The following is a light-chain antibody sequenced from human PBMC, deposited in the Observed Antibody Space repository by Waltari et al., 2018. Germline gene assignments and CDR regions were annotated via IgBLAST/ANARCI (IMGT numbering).Light chain of an antibody. CDR3: QQSYSTRWT. V-gene: IGKV1-39*01. J-gene: IGKJ1*01. CDR2: AAT. CDR1: QGISMY. Sequence: DIQMTQSPSSLSPSVGDRVPTSSPASQGISMYLNWYQQKPGKAPKLLIHAATSLQSGVPSRFSGRGAGKDFTVTISSLQPEDFATYYCQQSYSTRWTFGQGTKVEIK.